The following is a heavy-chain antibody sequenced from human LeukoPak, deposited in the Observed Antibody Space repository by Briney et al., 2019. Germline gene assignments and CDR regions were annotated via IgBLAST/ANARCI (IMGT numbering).Heavy chain of an antibody. D-gene: IGHD6-13*01. V-gene: IGHV3-43*01. J-gene: IGHJ6*03. Sequence: GGSLRLSCAASGFTFSSYEMNWVRQAPGKGLEWVSLISWDGGSTYYADSVKGRFTISRDNSKNSLYLQMNSLRTEDTALYYCAKAGAAAGTNYYYYYMDVWGKGTTVTVSS. CDR1: GFTFSSYE. CDR3: AKAGAAAGTNYYYYYMDV. CDR2: ISWDGGST.